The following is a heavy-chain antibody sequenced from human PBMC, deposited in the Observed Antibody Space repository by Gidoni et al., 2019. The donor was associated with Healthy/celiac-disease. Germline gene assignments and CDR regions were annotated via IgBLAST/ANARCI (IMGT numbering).Heavy chain of an antibody. J-gene: IGHJ4*02. Sequence: QMQLVQSGPEVKKPGTSVKVSCKASGFTFTSSAMQWVRQSRGQRLVWIGWIVVGSCNTNYAQKFQERVTITRYMSTSTAYMELSSLRSEDTAVYYCAAGVAARRRGFDYWGQGTLVTVSS. D-gene: IGHD6-6*01. CDR2: IVVGSCNT. CDR3: AAGVAARRRGFDY. CDR1: GFTFTSSA. V-gene: IGHV1-58*02.